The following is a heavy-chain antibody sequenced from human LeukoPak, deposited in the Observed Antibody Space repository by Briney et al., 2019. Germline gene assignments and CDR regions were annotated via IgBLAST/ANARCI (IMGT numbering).Heavy chain of an antibody. CDR2: ISYDGSNK. D-gene: IGHD4-17*01. Sequence: GRSLRLSCVVSGFTFSSFDMHWVRQAPGKGLEWVAVISYDGSNKFYADSVKGRFTIARDNSKNTLYLQMNSLRPEDTAVYFCAKDRLDYDDYSYYFDYWGQGTLVTVSS. CDR1: GFTFSSFD. V-gene: IGHV3-30*18. J-gene: IGHJ4*02. CDR3: AKDRLDYDDYSYYFDY.